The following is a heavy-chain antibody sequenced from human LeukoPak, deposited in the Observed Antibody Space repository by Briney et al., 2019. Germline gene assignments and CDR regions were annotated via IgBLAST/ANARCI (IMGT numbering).Heavy chain of an antibody. J-gene: IGHJ4*02. CDR3: ARAGGSYDDVDY. V-gene: IGHV4-34*01. CDR1: GGSFGCYY. Sequence: SETLSLTCAVSGGSFGCYYWSWIRQPPGKGLEWIGEISHSGSTNYNPSLKSRVTMSVDTSKNQFSLRLSSVPAADTAVYYCARAGGSYDDVDYWGQGTRVPVSS. CDR2: ISHSGST. D-gene: IGHD3-3*01.